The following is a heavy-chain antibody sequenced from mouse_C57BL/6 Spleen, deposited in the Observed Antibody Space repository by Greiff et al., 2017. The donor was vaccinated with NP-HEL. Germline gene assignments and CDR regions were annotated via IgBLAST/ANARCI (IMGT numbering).Heavy chain of an antibody. CDR1: GYSFTDYN. D-gene: IGHD2-5*01. CDR2: INPNYGTT. CDR3: ARRQESNYTYYAKDY. Sequence: EVQVVESGPELVKPGASVKISCKASGYSFTDYNMNWVKQSTGKSLEWIGVINPNYGTTSYNQKFKGKATLTVDQSSSTAYMQLNSLTSEDTAVYYSARRQESNYTYYAKDYWGQGTSVTVSS. V-gene: IGHV1-39*01. J-gene: IGHJ4*01.